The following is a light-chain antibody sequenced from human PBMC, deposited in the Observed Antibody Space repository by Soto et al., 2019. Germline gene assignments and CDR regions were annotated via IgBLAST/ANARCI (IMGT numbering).Light chain of an antibody. CDR1: QSVSSN. V-gene: IGKV3-15*01. J-gene: IGKJ3*01. Sequence: EIVMTQSPVTLSVSPGERATLSCRASQSVSSNLAWYQQTPGQAPRLLIYGASTRATGIPARFSGSGSGTEFTLTISSLRSEDFVVYYCQQYNNWPLTFGPGTKVDIK. CDR3: QQYNNWPLT. CDR2: GAS.